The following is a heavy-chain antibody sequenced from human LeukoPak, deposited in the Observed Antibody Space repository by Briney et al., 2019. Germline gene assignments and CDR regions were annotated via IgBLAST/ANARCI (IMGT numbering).Heavy chain of an antibody. CDR2: INAGNGST. J-gene: IGHJ5*02. CDR1: GYTFTSYA. V-gene: IGHV1-3*01. Sequence: ASVKVSCKASGYTFTSYAMHWVRQAPGQRLEWMGWINAGNGSTKYSQKFQGRVTITRDTSASTAYMELSSLRSEDTAVYYCARELNDYVWGSYRILWFDPWGQGTLVTVSS. D-gene: IGHD3-16*02. CDR3: ARELNDYVWGSYRILWFDP.